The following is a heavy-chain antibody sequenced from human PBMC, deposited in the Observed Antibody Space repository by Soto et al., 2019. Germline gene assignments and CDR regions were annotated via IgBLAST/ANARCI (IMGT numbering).Heavy chain of an antibody. Sequence: EVQLVESGGGLVQPGGSLRLSCAASGFTVSSNYMSWVRQAPGKGLEWVSVIYSGGSTYYADSVKGRFTISRHNSKNTLYLQMNSLRAEDTAVYYCLTINSYGPPGSGCYYGMDVWGQGTTVTVSS. CDR2: IYSGGST. CDR1: GFTVSSNY. D-gene: IGHD5-18*01. V-gene: IGHV3-53*04. J-gene: IGHJ6*02. CDR3: LTINSYGPPGSGCYYGMDV.